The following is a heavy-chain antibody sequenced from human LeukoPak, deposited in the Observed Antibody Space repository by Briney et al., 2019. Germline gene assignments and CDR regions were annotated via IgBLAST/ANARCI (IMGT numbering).Heavy chain of an antibody. CDR2: IKQDGSEK. V-gene: IGHV3-7*01. D-gene: IGHD3-10*01. CDR1: GFTFSSYW. CDR3: ARERASGSYEKAPPFDH. Sequence: GGSLRLSCAASGFTFSSYWMTWVRQAPGKGLEWVGNIKQDGSEKYYVDSVKGRCTISRDNAKNSLYLQMNSLRVEDTAVYYRARERASGSYEKAPPFDHWGQGTLVTVSS. J-gene: IGHJ4*02.